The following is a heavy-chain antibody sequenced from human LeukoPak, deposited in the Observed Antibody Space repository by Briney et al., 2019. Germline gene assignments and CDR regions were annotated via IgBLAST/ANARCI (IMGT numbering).Heavy chain of an antibody. CDR2: IYYTGST. CDR3: ARDRWFDT. Sequence: PSETLSLTCTASGASINGYYWNWIRQPPGKGLEWIGYIYYTGSTNYNPSLKSRVTISLDTSKNQFSLKLSSVTAADTAVYYCARDRWFDTWGQGTLVTVSS. CDR1: GASINGYY. J-gene: IGHJ5*02. V-gene: IGHV4-59*01.